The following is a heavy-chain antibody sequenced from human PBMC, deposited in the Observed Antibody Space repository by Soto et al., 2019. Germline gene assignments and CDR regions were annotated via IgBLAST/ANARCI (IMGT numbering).Heavy chain of an antibody. CDR1: GYSFTSYW. J-gene: IGHJ4*02. D-gene: IGHD2-15*01. CDR3: ARGRSDDYFDY. CDR2: IYPGDSDT. V-gene: IGHV5-51*01. Sequence: PGESLRISCKGSGYSFTSYWIGWVRQMPGKGLEWMGIIYPGDSDTRYSPSFQGQVTISADKSISTAYLQMNSLRVEDTAVYYCARGRSDDYFDYWGQGALVTVSS.